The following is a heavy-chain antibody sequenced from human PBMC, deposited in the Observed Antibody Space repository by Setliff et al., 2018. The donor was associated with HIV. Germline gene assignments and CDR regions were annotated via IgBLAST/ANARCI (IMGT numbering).Heavy chain of an antibody. Sequence: ASVKVSCKVSGYTFTDYXXHWVQQAPGKGLEWMGLVDPEDGETIYAEKFQGRVTITADTSTDTAYMELSSLRSEDTAVYYCASGSGYCRNGDCYVGVHKNPDKYYFDYWGQGTLVTVSS. D-gene: IGHD2-8*01. CDR2: VDPEDGET. V-gene: IGHV1-69-2*01. CDR3: ASGSGYCRNGDCYVGVHKNPDKYYFDY. J-gene: IGHJ4*02. CDR1: GYTFTDYX.